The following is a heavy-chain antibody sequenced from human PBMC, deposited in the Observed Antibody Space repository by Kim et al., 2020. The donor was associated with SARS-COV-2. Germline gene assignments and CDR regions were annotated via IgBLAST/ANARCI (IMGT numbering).Heavy chain of an antibody. V-gene: IGHV3-23*01. CDR3: AKDWKTASQYMSCYFDS. Sequence: GGSLRLSCAASGFTFSSYAMSWVRQAPGKGLEWVSGISGSGGSTYYADSVKGRFTIFRVNSKNTLYLQMNSLRAEDTAVYYCAKDWKTASQYMSCYFDSCGPRTLVTLSP. D-gene: IGHD2-21*02. CDR1: GFTFSSYA. J-gene: IGHJ4*02. CDR2: ISGSGGST.